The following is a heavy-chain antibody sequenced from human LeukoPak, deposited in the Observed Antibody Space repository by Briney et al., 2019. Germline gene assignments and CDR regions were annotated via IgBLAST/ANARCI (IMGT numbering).Heavy chain of an antibody. CDR3: ARNTRIAAAGTGVWFDP. Sequence: SSETLSLTCAVSGGSISSSNWWSWVRQPPGKGLEWIGEIYHSGSTNYNPSLKSRVTISVDKSKNQFSLKLSSVTAADTAVYYCARNTRIAAAGTGVWFDPWGQGTLVTVSS. J-gene: IGHJ5*02. CDR1: GGSISSSNW. D-gene: IGHD6-13*01. CDR2: IYHSGST. V-gene: IGHV4-4*02.